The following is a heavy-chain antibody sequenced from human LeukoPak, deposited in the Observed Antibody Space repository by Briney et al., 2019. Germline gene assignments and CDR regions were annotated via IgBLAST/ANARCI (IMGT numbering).Heavy chain of an antibody. J-gene: IGHJ5*02. CDR3: ARPIAAAGTFRGRFDP. V-gene: IGHV4-34*01. D-gene: IGHD6-13*01. CDR1: GGSFSGYY. Sequence: SETLSLTCAVYGGSFSGYYWSWIRQPPGKGLEWIGEINHSGSTNYNPSLKSRVTISVDTSKNQFSLKLSSVTAADTAVYYCARPIAAAGTFRGRFDPWGQGTLVTVSS. CDR2: INHSGST.